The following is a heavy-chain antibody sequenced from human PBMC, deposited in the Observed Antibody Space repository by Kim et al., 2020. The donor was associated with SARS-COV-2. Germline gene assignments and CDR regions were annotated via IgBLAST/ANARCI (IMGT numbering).Heavy chain of an antibody. Sequence: SVKVSCKASGGTFSSYAISWVRQAPGQGLEWMGGIIPIFGTANYAQKFQGRVTITADESTSTAYMELSSLRSEDTAVYYCARGGWLRSSGLYYYYGMDVWGQGTTVTLSS. D-gene: IGHD5-12*01. CDR3: ARGGWLRSSGLYYYYGMDV. CDR2: IIPIFGTA. V-gene: IGHV1-69*13. CDR1: GGTFSSYA. J-gene: IGHJ6*01.